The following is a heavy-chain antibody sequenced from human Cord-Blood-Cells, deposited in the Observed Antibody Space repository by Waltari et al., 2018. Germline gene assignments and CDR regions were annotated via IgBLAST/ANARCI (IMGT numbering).Heavy chain of an antibody. J-gene: IGHJ4*02. CDR2: IIPILGIA. CDR3: ARKGPGDYSNYYFDY. D-gene: IGHD4-4*01. V-gene: IGHV1-69*09. Sequence: QVQLVQSGAEVKKPGPSVKVSCKASGGTFSSYAISWVRQATGQGLEWMGRIIPILGIANYAQKFQGRVTITADKSTSTAYMELSSLRSEDTAVYYCARKGPGDYSNYYFDYWGQGTLVTVSS. CDR1: GGTFSSYA.